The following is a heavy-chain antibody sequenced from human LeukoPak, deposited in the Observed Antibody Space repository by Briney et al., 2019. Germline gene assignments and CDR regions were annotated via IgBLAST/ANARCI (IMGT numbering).Heavy chain of an antibody. V-gene: IGHV3-21*01. CDR3: ASLPIHDAFDI. J-gene: IGHJ3*02. CDR2: ISSSSSYI. CDR1: GFTFSSYA. Sequence: PGGSLRLSCAASGFTFSSYATSWVRQAPGKGLEWVSSISSSSSYIYYADSVKGRFTISRDNAKNSLYLQMNSLRAEDTAVYYCASLPIHDAFDIWGQGTMVTVSS.